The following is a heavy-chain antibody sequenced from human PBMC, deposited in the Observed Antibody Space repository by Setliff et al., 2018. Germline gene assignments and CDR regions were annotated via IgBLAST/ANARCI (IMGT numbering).Heavy chain of an antibody. V-gene: IGHV1-2*02. CDR1: GYAFFGYF. D-gene: IGHD1-26*01. CDR3: ATAVWEFLY. CDR2: INPDNGGT. Sequence: SVKVSCTASGYAFFGYFMNWVRQAPGQGPEWMGWINPDNGGTHYAEKFQGRATMTRDTSISTAYMELSSLRSDDTAIYYCATAVWEFLYWGQGALVTVSS. J-gene: IGHJ4*02.